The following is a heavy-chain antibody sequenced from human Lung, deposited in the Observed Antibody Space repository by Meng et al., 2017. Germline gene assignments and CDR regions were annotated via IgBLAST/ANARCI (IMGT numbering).Heavy chain of an antibody. D-gene: IGHD4-17*01. J-gene: IGHJ4*02. CDR1: GYTFTSYY. CDR2: IDPSGGST. V-gene: IGHV1-46*03. Sequence: QVQLVQSGAEVKKPGASVQVSCKASGYTFTSYYMHWVRQAPGQGLEWMGIIDPSGGSTDYAQKFQGRVTVTGDTSTSTVYMDLSSLRSEDTAVYYCTISDYGNFDYWGQGTLVTVSS. CDR3: TISDYGNFDY.